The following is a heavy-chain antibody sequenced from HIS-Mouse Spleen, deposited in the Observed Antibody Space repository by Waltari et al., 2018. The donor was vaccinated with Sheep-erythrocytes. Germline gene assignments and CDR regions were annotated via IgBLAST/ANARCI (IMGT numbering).Heavy chain of an antibody. CDR1: GFSFDDYA. D-gene: IGHD2-2*01. CDR3: AKDISRNIVVVPAAVGDY. V-gene: IGHV3-9*01. Sequence: EVQLVESGGGLVQPGRSLGLSCAASGFSFDDYAMHWVRQAPGKGLEVVSGMSWRRRSIGYADAVKGRFTISRYNAKNTLYLQMNSLRSEDTALYYCAKDISRNIVVVPAAVGDYWGQGTLVTVSS. CDR2: MSWRRRSI. J-gene: IGHJ4*02.